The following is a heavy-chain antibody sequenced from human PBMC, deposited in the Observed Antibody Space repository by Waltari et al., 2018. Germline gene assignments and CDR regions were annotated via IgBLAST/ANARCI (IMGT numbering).Heavy chain of an antibody. CDR1: GGSFSGYY. V-gene: IGHV4-34*01. D-gene: IGHD6-13*01. CDR3: ARAGRRAAAGRDYFDY. J-gene: IGHJ4*02. CDR2: INHSGST. Sequence: QVQLQQWGAGLLKPSETLSLTCAVYGGSFSGYYWSWIRQPPGKGLEWIGEINHSGSTNYNPSLKSRVTISVDTSKNQFSLKLSAVTAAYTAVYYCARAGRRAAAGRDYFDYWGQGTLVTVSA.